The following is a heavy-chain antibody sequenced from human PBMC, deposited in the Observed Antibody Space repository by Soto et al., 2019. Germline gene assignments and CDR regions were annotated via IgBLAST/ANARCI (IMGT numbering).Heavy chain of an antibody. J-gene: IGHJ4*02. V-gene: IGHV3-30-3*01. CDR3: ARDKRPW. CDR1: GFTFSSYA. CDR2: ISYDGSNK. Sequence: GGSLRLSCAASGFTFSSYAMHWVRQAPGKGLEWVAVISYDGSNKYYADSAKGRFTISRDNSKNTLYLQMNSLRAEDTAVYYCARDKRPWWGQGTLVTVSS.